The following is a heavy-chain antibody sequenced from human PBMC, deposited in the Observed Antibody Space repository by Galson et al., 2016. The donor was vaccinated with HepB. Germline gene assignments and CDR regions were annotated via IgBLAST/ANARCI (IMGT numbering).Heavy chain of an antibody. CDR1: GVTFSTYW. Sequence: SLRLSCAVSGVTFSTYWMHWVRQAPGKGLVWVSRINSDGSSTSYADSVKGRFTISRDNAKNTLYLQMNSLRAEDTAVYYCARDPKISSNWYQGYFDYWGQGTLVTVSS. D-gene: IGHD6-13*01. J-gene: IGHJ4*02. CDR3: ARDPKISSNWYQGYFDY. V-gene: IGHV3-74*01. CDR2: INSDGSST.